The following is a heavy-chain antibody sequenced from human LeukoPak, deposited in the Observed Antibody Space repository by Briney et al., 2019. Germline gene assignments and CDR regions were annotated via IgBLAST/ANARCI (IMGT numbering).Heavy chain of an antibody. Sequence: PGGSLRLSCAASGFTFSSYEMNWVRQAPGKGLEWVSYISSSGSTIYYADSVKGRFTISRDNAKNSLYLQMNSLRAEDTAVYYCASIGTGGSSSYYYMDVWGKGTTVTVSS. CDR2: ISSSGSTI. V-gene: IGHV3-48*03. J-gene: IGHJ6*03. D-gene: IGHD1-26*01. CDR3: ASIGTGGSSSYYYMDV. CDR1: GFTFSSYE.